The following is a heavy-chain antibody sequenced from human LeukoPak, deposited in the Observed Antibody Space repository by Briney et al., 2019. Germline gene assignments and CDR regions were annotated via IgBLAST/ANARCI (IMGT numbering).Heavy chain of an antibody. V-gene: IGHV1-8*01. CDR2: MNPNSGNT. J-gene: IGHJ6*03. Sequence: ASVKVSCKASGYTFTSYDISWVRQATGQGLEWMGWMNPNSGNTGYAQKFQGRVTMTRNTSISTAYMELSSLRSEDTAVYYCARGRSSGWYKSGYYMDVWGKGTTVTVSS. CDR3: ARGRSSGWYKSGYYMDV. D-gene: IGHD6-19*01. CDR1: GYTFTSYD.